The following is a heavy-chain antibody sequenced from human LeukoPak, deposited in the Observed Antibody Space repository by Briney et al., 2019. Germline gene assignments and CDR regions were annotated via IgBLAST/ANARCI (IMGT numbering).Heavy chain of an antibody. CDR2: IYYSGST. CDR3: ARVLSGYDSV. V-gene: IGHV4-39*07. D-gene: IGHD5-12*01. CDR1: GGSISSSSYY. J-gene: IGHJ4*02. Sequence: SETLSLTCTVSGGSISSSSYYWGWIRQPPGKGLEWIGSIYYSGSTYYNPSLKSRVIISVDTSKNQFSLKLSSVTAADTAVYYCARVLSGYDSVWGQGTLVTVCS.